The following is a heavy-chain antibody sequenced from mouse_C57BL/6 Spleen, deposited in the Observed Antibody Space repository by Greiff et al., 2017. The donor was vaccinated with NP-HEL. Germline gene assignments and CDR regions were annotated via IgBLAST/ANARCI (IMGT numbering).Heavy chain of an antibody. CDR2: ISPGRGST. Sequence: QVQLPQPGAELVKPGASVKMSCKASGYTFTSYWITWVKQRPGQGLEWIGDISPGRGSTNYNEKFQSKATLTVDTSSSTAYMQLSSLTSEDSAVYYCARRSYGSRSWYFDVWGTGTTVTVSS. V-gene: IGHV1-55*01. D-gene: IGHD1-1*01. CDR3: ARRSYGSRSWYFDV. J-gene: IGHJ1*03. CDR1: GYTFTSYW.